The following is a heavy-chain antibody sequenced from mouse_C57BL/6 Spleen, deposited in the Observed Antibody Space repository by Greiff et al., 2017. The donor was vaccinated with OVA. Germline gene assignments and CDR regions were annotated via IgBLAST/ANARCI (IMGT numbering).Heavy chain of an antibody. Sequence: EVMLVESEGGLVQPGSSMKLSCTASGFTFSDYYMAWVRQVPEKGLEWVANINYDGSSTYYLASLKSRFIISRDNAKNILYLQMSSLKSEDTATYYCARDDRDYGSSYDYWGQGTTLTVSS. J-gene: IGHJ2*01. CDR1: GFTFSDYY. CDR2: INYDGSST. V-gene: IGHV5-16*01. CDR3: ARDDRDYGSSYDY. D-gene: IGHD1-1*01.